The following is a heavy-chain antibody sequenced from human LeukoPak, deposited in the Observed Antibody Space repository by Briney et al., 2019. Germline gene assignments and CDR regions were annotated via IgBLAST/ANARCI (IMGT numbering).Heavy chain of an antibody. CDR1: GSTFSSYW. J-gene: IGHJ3*02. Sequence: PGGSLRLSCAASGSTFSSYWMSWVRQAPGRGLEWVANIKQDGSEKYYVDSVKGRFTISRDNAKNSLYLQMNSLRAEDTAVYYCASVPLRGDAFDIWGQGTMVTVSS. CDR2: IKQDGSEK. CDR3: ASVPLRGDAFDI. V-gene: IGHV3-7*01. D-gene: IGHD5/OR15-5a*01.